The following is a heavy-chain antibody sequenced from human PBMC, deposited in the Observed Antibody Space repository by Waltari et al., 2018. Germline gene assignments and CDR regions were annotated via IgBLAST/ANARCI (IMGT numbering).Heavy chain of an antibody. D-gene: IGHD2-2*01. CDR3: ASGGVPAAPRRAFDI. CDR1: GGSMHSYY. CDR2: IYYSGTT. Sequence: QVQLQESGPRLVKPSETLSLTCTVSGGSMHSYYWSWIRQPPGKGLEWIGYIYYSGTTNYNPSLKSRVIISVDTSKSQFSLKLSSVTAADTAVYYCASGGVPAAPRRAFDIWGQGTMVTVSS. V-gene: IGHV4-59*01. J-gene: IGHJ3*02.